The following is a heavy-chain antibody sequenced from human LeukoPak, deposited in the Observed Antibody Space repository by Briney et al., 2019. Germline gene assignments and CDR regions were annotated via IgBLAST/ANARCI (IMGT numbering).Heavy chain of an antibody. D-gene: IGHD1-26*01. CDR2: ISGTGSYK. Sequence: GGSLGLSCAASGFTFSSYEMNWVRQAPGKGLEWVSSISGTGSYKYYADSVKGRFTISRDNAKNSLYLQMNSLRAEDTAVYYCARVYGGGSYYSDYWGQGTLVTVSS. CDR1: GFTFSSYE. CDR3: ARVYGGGSYYSDY. V-gene: IGHV3-21*01. J-gene: IGHJ4*02.